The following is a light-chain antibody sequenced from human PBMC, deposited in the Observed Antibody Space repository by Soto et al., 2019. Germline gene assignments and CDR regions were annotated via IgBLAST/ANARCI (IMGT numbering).Light chain of an antibody. Sequence: QSALTQPASVSGSPGQSITISCTGTSSDVGAYNSVAWYQHNPGKAPKLMIYDVSNRPSGVSSRFSGSKSANTASLSISGLQADDEADYYCSSYTTSTTRIIFGGGTKLTVL. J-gene: IGLJ2*01. CDR3: SSYTTSTTRII. CDR1: SSDVGAYNS. V-gene: IGLV2-14*01. CDR2: DVS.